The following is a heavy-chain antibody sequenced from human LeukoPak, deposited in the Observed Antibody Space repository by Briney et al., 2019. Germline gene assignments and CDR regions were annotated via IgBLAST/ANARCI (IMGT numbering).Heavy chain of an antibody. D-gene: IGHD3-22*01. CDR2: INPNSGGT. CDR1: GYTFTGYY. V-gene: IGHV1-2*02. CDR3: ARDHYISYYYDSSGYLGNWFDP. Sequence: ASVKVSRKASGYTFTGYYMHWVRQAPGQGLEWMGWINPNSGGTNYAQKFQGRVTMTRDTSISTAYMELSRLRSDDTAVYYCARDHYISYYYDSSGYLGNWFDPWGQGTLVTVSS. J-gene: IGHJ5*02.